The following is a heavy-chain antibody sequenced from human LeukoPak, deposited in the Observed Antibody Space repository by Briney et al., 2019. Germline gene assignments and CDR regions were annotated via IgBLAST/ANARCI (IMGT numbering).Heavy chain of an antibody. V-gene: IGHV3-73*01. Sequence: GGSLRLSCAASGFTFSGSAMHWVRQASGKGLEWVGRIRSKANSYATAYAASVKGRFTISRDDSKNTVYLQMNSLKTEDTAVYYCTRRGYSYYYYMDVWGKGTTVTVSS. CDR3: TRRGYSYYYYMDV. J-gene: IGHJ6*03. CDR2: IRSKANSYAT. D-gene: IGHD5-18*01. CDR1: GFTFSGSA.